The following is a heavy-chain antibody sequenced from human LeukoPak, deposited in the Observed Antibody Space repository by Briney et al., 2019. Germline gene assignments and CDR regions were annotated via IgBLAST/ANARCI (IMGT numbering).Heavy chain of an antibody. D-gene: IGHD3-3*01. CDR1: GYTFISYR. Sequence: AASVTVSCKASGYTFISYRISWVRQAPGQGLEWMGWISAYNGNTNYAQKLQGRVTMNTDTYTSTASMELKSLRSHDTAGYHCAGDQYTVWSGSGFDAFDIWGQGTMVTVSS. V-gene: IGHV1-18*01. CDR3: AGDQYTVWSGSGFDAFDI. J-gene: IGHJ3*02. CDR2: ISAYNGNT.